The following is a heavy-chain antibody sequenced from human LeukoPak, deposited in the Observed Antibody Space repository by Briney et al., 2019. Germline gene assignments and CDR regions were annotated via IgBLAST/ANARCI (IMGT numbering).Heavy chain of an antibody. CDR3: ARDPWGIASSRLFDY. Sequence: ASVKVSCKASGYTFTSYGISWVRQAPGQGLEWMGWISAYNGNTNYAQKLQGRVTMTTDTSTSTAYMELRSLRSDDTAVYYCARDPWGIASSRLFDYWGQGTLVTVSS. J-gene: IGHJ4*02. CDR1: GYTFTSYG. D-gene: IGHD6-13*01. V-gene: IGHV1-18*01. CDR2: ISAYNGNT.